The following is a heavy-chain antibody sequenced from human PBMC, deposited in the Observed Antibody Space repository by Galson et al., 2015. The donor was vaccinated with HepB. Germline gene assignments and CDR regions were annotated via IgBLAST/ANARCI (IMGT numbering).Heavy chain of an antibody. CDR2: INSDGSST. D-gene: IGHD4-17*01. J-gene: IGHJ4*02. V-gene: IGHV3-74*01. Sequence: SLRLSCAASGFTFSNYWMHWVRQAPGKGLVWVSRINSDGSSTSYADSVKGRVTISRDNAKNTLYLQMNSLRAEDTAVYYCARVYGDYVWVLQNYVDCWGQGTLVTVSS. CDR1: GFTFSNYW. CDR3: ARVYGDYVWVLQNYVDC.